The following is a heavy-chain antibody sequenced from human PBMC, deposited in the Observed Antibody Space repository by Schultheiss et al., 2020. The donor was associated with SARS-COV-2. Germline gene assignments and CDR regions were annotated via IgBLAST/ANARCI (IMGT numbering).Heavy chain of an antibody. CDR1: GGSFSGYY. D-gene: IGHD2-21*02. Sequence: SETLSLTCAVYGGSFSGYYWSWIRQPAGKGLEWIGRIYTSGSTNYNPSLKSRVTISVDTSKNQLSLKLSSVTAADTAVYYCARASCGGDCYHSYYYYGMDVWGQGTTVTVSS. V-gene: IGHV4-59*10. CDR3: ARASCGGDCYHSYYYYGMDV. J-gene: IGHJ6*02. CDR2: IYTSGST.